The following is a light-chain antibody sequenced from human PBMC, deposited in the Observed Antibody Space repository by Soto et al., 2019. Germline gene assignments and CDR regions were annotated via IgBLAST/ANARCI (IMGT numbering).Light chain of an antibody. Sequence: QLVLTQSSSASASLGSSVKLTCTLSSGHSSYIIAWHHQQPGKAPRYLMKLEGSGSYNKGSGVPDLFSGSSSGADRYLTISNLQFEDEANYYCETWDSNTRVFGGGTQVTVL. CDR1: SGHSSYI. CDR2: LEGSGSY. CDR3: ETWDSNTRV. V-gene: IGLV4-60*02. J-gene: IGLJ2*01.